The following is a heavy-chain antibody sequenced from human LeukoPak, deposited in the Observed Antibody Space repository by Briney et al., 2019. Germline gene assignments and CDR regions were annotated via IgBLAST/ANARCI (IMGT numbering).Heavy chain of an antibody. CDR3: ARDCSDSSCYYYMDV. CDR2: INSDGSST. Sequence: AGGSLRLSCAASGFTFSSYWMHWVRQAPGKGLVWVSRINSDGSSTNYADSVKGRFTISRDSAENTLYLQMNSLRAEDTAVYYCARDCSDSSCYYYMDVWGKGTTVTVSS. V-gene: IGHV3-74*01. J-gene: IGHJ6*03. D-gene: IGHD2-15*01. CDR1: GFTFSSYW.